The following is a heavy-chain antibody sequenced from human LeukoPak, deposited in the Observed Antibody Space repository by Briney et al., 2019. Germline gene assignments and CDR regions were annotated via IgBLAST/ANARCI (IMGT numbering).Heavy chain of an antibody. V-gene: IGHV3-30-3*01. CDR1: GFTFSSYA. J-gene: IGHJ4*02. Sequence: GGSLRLSCAASGFTFSSYAMHWVRQAPGEGLEWVAVISYDGSIKHYTDSVKGRFTISRDNSKNTLYLQMSSLRPEDTAVYYCASIFWGYCSSTSCYVDYWGQGTLVSVSS. CDR3: ASIFWGYCSSTSCYVDY. CDR2: ISYDGSIK. D-gene: IGHD2-2*01.